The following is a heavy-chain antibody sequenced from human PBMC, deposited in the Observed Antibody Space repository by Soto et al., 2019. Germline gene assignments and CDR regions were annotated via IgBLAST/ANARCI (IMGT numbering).Heavy chain of an antibody. V-gene: IGHV1-46*01. CDR3: ARGPDYYGSWSQMFSFDY. J-gene: IGHJ4*02. CDR1: GYTFTSYY. CDR2: INPSGGST. Sequence: ASVKVSGKASGYTFTSYYMHWVRQAPGQGLEWMGIINPSGGSTSYAQKFQGRVTMTRDTSTSTVYMELSSLRSEDTAVYYCARGPDYYGSWSQMFSFDYWGQGTLVTVSS. D-gene: IGHD3-10*01.